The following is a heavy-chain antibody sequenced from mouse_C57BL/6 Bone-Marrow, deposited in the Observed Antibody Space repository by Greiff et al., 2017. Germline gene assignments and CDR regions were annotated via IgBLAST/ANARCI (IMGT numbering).Heavy chain of an antibody. CDR1: GYAFTNYL. V-gene: IGHV1-54*01. J-gene: IGHJ4*01. CDR2: INPGSGGT. Sequence: VQLQQSGAELVRPGTSVKVSCKASGYAFTNYLIEWVKQRPGQGLEWIGVINPGSGGTNYNGKFKGKATLTADKSSSTAYMQLSSLTSEDSAVYFCAREGSSGPYYAMDYWGQGTSVTVSS. D-gene: IGHD3-2*02. CDR3: AREGSSGPYYAMDY.